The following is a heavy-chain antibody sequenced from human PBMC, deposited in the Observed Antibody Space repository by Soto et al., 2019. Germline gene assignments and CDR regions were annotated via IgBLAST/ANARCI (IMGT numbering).Heavy chain of an antibody. CDR3: VHSRCGGDCLQSYPSHYYYGMDV. V-gene: IGHV2-5*02. CDR1: GFSLSTSGVG. Sequence: QITLKESGPTLVKPTQTLTLTCTFSGFSLSTSGVGVGWIRQPPGKALEWLALISWDTDKRYSPSLQSRLTITKDTSKNQVVLTMSNMDPVDTATYYCVHSRCGGDCLQSYPSHYYYGMDVWGQGTTVTVSS. D-gene: IGHD2-21*02. J-gene: IGHJ6*02. CDR2: ISWDTDK.